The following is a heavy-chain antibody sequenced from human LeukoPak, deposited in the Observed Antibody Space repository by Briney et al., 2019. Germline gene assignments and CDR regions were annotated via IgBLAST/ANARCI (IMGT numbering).Heavy chain of an antibody. J-gene: IGHJ5*02. CDR1: GGTFSSYA. Sequence: SVKVSCKASGGTFSSYAISWVRQAPGQGLEWMGRIIPIFGTANYAQKFQGRVTITADKSTSTAYMELSSLRSEDTAVYYCASSMVYAIRQSDNWFDPWGQGTLVTVSS. CDR2: IIPIFGTA. V-gene: IGHV1-69*06. D-gene: IGHD2-8*01. CDR3: ASSMVYAIRQSDNWFDP.